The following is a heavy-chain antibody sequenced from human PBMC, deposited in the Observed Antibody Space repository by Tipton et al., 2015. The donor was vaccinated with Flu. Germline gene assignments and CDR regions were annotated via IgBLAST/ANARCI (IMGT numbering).Heavy chain of an antibody. CDR1: GGSFSGHY. CDR3: ARGSGYANVYLDS. J-gene: IGHJ4*02. Sequence: GLVKPSETLSLTCAVYGGSFSGHYWTWIRQPPGKGLEWIGEINHSESTNYNPSLKSRVTISVDTFKNQFSLKVSSLTAADTAVYYCARGSGYANVYLDSWGQGTLVAVSS. CDR2: INHSEST. D-gene: IGHD5-12*01. V-gene: IGHV4-34*01.